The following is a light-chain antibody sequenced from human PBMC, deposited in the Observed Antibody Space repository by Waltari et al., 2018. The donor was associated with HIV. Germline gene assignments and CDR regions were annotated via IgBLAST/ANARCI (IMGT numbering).Light chain of an antibody. CDR3: GSYTTTSTLGV. J-gene: IGLJ2*01. CDR2: DVT. Sequence: QSALTQPASVSGSPGQSITISCIGSSSDVGAYDYVSWYQHHPGKAPKLLIYDVTHRHSGISARFSRCKSGNTASLTISGLQADDEADYYCGSYTTTSTLGVVGGGTMLTVL. V-gene: IGLV2-14*03. CDR1: SSDVGAYDY.